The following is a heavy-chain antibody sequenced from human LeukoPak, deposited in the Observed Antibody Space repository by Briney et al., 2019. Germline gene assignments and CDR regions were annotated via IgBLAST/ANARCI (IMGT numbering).Heavy chain of an antibody. J-gene: IGHJ6*03. CDR3: ARAPGNDYYPYYYMDV. V-gene: IGHV4-61*01. D-gene: IGHD4/OR15-4a*01. CDR2: IYYSGST. Sequence: SETLSLTCAVSGYSISSGYYWGWIRQPPGKGLEWIGYIYYSGSTNYNPSLKSRVTISVDTSKNQFSLKVNSVTAADTAVYYCARAPGNDYYPYYYMDVWGKGTTVTVSS. CDR1: GYSISSGYY.